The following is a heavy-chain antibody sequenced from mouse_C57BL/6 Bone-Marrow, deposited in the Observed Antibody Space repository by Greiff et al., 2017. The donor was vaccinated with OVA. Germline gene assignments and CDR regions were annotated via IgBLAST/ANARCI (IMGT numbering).Heavy chain of an antibody. V-gene: IGHV1-69*01. CDR3: ARVGVYFGSSSWFAY. Sequence: VQLQQPGAELVMPGAPVKLSCKASGYTFTSYWMHWVKQRPGQGLEWIGEIDPYASYTNYNQKFQGKSTLTVAKSSSTAYMQLSSLTSEDSAVYYCARVGVYFGSSSWFAYWGQGTLVTVSA. CDR2: IDPYASYT. CDR1: GYTFTSYW. D-gene: IGHD1-1*01. J-gene: IGHJ3*01.